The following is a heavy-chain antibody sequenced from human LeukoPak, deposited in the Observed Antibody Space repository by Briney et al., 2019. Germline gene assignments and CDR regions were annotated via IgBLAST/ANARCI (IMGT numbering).Heavy chain of an antibody. Sequence: GASVKVSCKASGYTFTSYYMHWVRQAPGQGLEWMGIINPSGGSTSYAQKFQGRVTMTRDTSTSTVYMELSSLRSEDTAVYYCARDWAYYDILTGPLRDYYYYMDVWGKGTTVTVFS. CDR1: GYTFTSYY. CDR2: INPSGGST. V-gene: IGHV1-46*01. CDR3: ARDWAYYDILTGPLRDYYYYMDV. D-gene: IGHD3-9*01. J-gene: IGHJ6*03.